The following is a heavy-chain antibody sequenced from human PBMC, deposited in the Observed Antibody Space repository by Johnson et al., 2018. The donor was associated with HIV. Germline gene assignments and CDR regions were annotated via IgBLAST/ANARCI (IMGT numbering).Heavy chain of an antibody. CDR1: GFTLNSYG. D-gene: IGHD5-12*01. V-gene: IGHV3-30*19. CDR2: ISYDGSDK. Sequence: QVQLVESGGGVVQPGRSLTLSCAASGFTLNSYGMHWVRQAPGKGLEWVAVISYDGSDKYYADSVKGRFTISRDNSKNTLYLQMNSLRAEDTAVYYCAKVRGWSDDTFDIWGQGTMVTVSS. CDR3: AKVRGWSDDTFDI. J-gene: IGHJ3*02.